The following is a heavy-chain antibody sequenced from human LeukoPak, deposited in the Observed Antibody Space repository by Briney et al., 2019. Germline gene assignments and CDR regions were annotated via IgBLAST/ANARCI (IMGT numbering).Heavy chain of an antibody. CDR1: GFTFSSYA. J-gene: IGHJ5*02. D-gene: IGHD4-17*01. V-gene: IGHV3-23*01. CDR3: TTVTTGDWFDP. Sequence: PRGSLRLSCAASGFTFSSYAMSWVRQAPGKGLEWVSAISGSGGSTYYADSVKGRFTISRDNSKNTLYLQMNSLRAEDTAVYYCTTVTTGDWFDPWGQGTLVTVSS. CDR2: ISGSGGST.